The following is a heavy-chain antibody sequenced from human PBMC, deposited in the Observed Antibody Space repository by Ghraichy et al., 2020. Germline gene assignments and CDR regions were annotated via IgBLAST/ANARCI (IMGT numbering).Heavy chain of an antibody. D-gene: IGHD1-26*01. CDR2: IYYSGST. CDR1: GGSISSSSYY. CDR3: ARHWWELLSFWVSTGFDY. V-gene: IGHV4-39*01. J-gene: IGHJ4*02. Sequence: SETLSLTCTVSGGSISSSSYYWGWIRQPPGKGLEWIGSIYYSGSTYYNPSLKSRVTISVDTSKNQFSLKLSSVTAADTAVYYCARHWWELLSFWVSTGFDYWGQGTLVTVSS.